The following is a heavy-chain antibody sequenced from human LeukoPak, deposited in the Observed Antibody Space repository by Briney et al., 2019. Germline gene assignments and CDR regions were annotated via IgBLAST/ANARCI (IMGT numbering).Heavy chain of an antibody. D-gene: IGHD1-7*01. J-gene: IGHJ4*02. Sequence: ASVSVSCKASGYTFISYYIHWVRQARGQGPEWMGLINPNGGGTIYAQKFQGRFGMTSDTSTATFYMDLSSLTSDDTAIYYCARRAGTTGTIDYWGQGTLVTVSS. CDR3: ARRAGTTGTIDY. V-gene: IGHV1-46*01. CDR1: GYTFISYY. CDR2: INPNGGGT.